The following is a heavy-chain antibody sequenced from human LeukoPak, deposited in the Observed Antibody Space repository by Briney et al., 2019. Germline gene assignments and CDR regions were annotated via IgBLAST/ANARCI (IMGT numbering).Heavy chain of an antibody. J-gene: IGHJ6*03. CDR1: GFTLSVYS. CDR2: ISTTSSYI. D-gene: IGHD6-13*01. V-gene: IGHV3-21*04. CDR3: ARQGGSNSPYYYYYMDV. Sequence: PGGSLRLSCAASGFTLSVYSMNWVRQAPGKGLEWVSCISTTSSYIYYADSVKGRFTISRDNAKNSLYLQMNSLRAEDTAVYYCARQGGSNSPYYYYYMDVWGKGTTVTVSS.